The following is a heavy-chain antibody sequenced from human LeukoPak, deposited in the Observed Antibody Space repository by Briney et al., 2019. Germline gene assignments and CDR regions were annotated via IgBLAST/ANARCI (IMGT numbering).Heavy chain of an antibody. D-gene: IGHD5-12*01. J-gene: IGHJ4*02. Sequence: PSETLSLTCTVSGGSISSSSYYWGWIRQPPGKGLEWIVEINHSGSTNYNPSLKSRVTISVDTSKNQFSLKLSSVTAADTAVYYCARRGYSGYGRGNWGQGTLVTVSS. CDR3: ARRGYSGYGRGN. V-gene: IGHV4-39*07. CDR2: INHSGST. CDR1: GGSISSSSYY.